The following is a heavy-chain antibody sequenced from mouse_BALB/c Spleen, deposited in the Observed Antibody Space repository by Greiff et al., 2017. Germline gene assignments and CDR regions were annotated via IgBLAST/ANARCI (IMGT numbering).Heavy chain of an antibody. J-gene: IGHJ4*01. CDR3: TRYYRHFYAMDY. D-gene: IGHD2-14*01. CDR1: GYTFTSYW. CDR2: IYPGNSDT. V-gene: IGHV1-5*01. Sequence: EVQLQQSGTVLARPGASVKMSCKASGYTFTSYWMHWVKQRPGQGLEWIGAIYPGNSDTSYNQKFKGKAKLTAVTSTSTAYMELSSLTTEDSAVYYCTRYYRHFYAMDYWGQGTSVTVSS.